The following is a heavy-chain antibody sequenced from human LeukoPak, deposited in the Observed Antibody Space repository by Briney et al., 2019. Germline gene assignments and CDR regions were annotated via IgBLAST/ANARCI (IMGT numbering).Heavy chain of an antibody. J-gene: IGHJ4*02. Sequence: PGGSLRLSCAASGFTLSSYWMSWVRQDPGKGLEWVANIKQDGSEKYYVDSVKGRFTISRDNAKNSLYLQMNSLRAEDTAVYYCARGLCGGDCYDYWGQGTLVTVSS. CDR2: IKQDGSEK. D-gene: IGHD2-21*01. CDR3: ARGLCGGDCYDY. V-gene: IGHV3-7*01. CDR1: GFTLSSYW.